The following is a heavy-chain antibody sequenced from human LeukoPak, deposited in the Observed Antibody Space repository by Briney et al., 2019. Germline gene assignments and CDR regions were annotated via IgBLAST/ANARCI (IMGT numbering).Heavy chain of an antibody. V-gene: IGHV1-2*06. J-gene: IGHJ4*02. D-gene: IGHD3-10*01. CDR1: GYTLTAYY. CDR3: ARDYGSGSYTSAADY. CDR2: INPNSGGT. Sequence: ASVKVSCKASGYTLTAYYIYWVRQAPGQGLEWMGRINPNSGGTNYAQKFQGRVTMTRDTSISTAYMELSRLRSDDTAVYYCARDYGSGSYTSAADYWGQGTLVTVSS.